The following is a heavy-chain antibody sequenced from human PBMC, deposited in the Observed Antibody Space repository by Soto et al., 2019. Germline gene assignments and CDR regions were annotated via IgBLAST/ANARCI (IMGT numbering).Heavy chain of an antibody. J-gene: IGHJ4*02. CDR2: IRSQIDGGTT. Sequence: EVELVESGGVLVEPGGSLRLSCAASGFAFTNAWMTWVRQAPGKALEWIGRIRSQIDGGTTDYAGPGKGGFTISRDDSKNTLYLQMKSLKLEDTAVYYCTTVAYGEYVSDYWGQGTLVTVSS. CDR1: GFAFTNAW. V-gene: IGHV3-15*01. CDR3: TTVAYGEYVSDY. D-gene: IGHD4-17*01.